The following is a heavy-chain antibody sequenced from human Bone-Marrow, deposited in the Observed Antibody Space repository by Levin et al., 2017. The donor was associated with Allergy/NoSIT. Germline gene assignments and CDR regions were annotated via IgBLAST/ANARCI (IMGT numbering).Heavy chain of an antibody. D-gene: IGHD4-11*01. CDR1: GFTFSKSR. CDR2: ISSDGITT. V-gene: IGHV3-74*01. CDR3: ARDPGYDYMWQWGPKNHIYYYGLDV. J-gene: IGHJ6*02. Sequence: HAGGSLRLSCVASGFTFSKSRMHWVRQAPGKGLVWVSRISSDGITTDYADSVRGRFTVSRDNAQNTLYLQMSSLRVEDAAVYYCARDPGYDYMWQWGPKNHIYYYGLDVWGQGTTVTVSS.